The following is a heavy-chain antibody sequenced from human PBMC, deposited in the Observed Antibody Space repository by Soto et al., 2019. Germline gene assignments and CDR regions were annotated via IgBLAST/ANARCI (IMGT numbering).Heavy chain of an antibody. J-gene: IGHJ6*02. D-gene: IGHD2-2*01. CDR3: AREAWEPRNNIVVVPAAATYGMDV. CDR2: IYYSGST. Sequence: SETLSLTCTVSGGSVSSGSYYWSWIRQPPGKGLEWIGYIYYSGSTNYNPSLKSRVTISVDTSKNQFSLKLSPVTAADTAVYYCAREAWEPRNNIVVVPAAATYGMDVWGQGTTVTVSS. V-gene: IGHV4-61*01. CDR1: GGSVSSGSYY.